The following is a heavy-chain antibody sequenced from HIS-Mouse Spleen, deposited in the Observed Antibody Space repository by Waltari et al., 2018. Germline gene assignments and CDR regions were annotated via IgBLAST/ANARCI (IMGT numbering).Heavy chain of an antibody. D-gene: IGHD1-26*01. J-gene: IGHJ4*02. CDR1: GFTFSSNG. CDR2: ISYDGSNK. V-gene: IGHV3-30*18. Sequence: QVQLVESGGGVVQPGRSLRLSCAASGFTFSSNGLNWVRQAPGKGLEWVAVISYDGSNKYYADSVKGRFTISRDNSKNTLYLQMNSLRAEDTAVYYCAKDRGSPLYFDYWGQGTLVTVSS. CDR3: AKDRGSPLYFDY.